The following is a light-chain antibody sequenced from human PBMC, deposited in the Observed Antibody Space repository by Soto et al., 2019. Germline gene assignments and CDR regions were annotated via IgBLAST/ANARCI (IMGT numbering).Light chain of an antibody. Sequence: QSLWTKPPSVFAAPGQKVTISCSGSSSNIGGNSVSWYHQLPGTAPKLLIYDDNKRPSGIPDRFSGSKSGTSATLGITGFQTGDEADYYCGSWDSSLSDYVFGTGTKVTVL. J-gene: IGLJ1*01. CDR1: SSNIGGNS. CDR3: GSWDSSLSDYV. V-gene: IGLV1-51*01. CDR2: DDN.